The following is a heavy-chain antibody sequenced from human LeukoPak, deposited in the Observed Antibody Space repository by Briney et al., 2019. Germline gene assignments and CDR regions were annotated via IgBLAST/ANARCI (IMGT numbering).Heavy chain of an antibody. Sequence: SETLSLTCAVYGGSFSGYYWSWIRQPPGKGLEWIGEINHSGSTNYNPSLKSRVTILVETYTIQFSLKLISVTAADTAVYYCARVMTTVATRGYFDLWGRGTLVTVSS. V-gene: IGHV4-34*01. CDR2: INHSGST. CDR3: ARVMTTVATRGYFDL. CDR1: GGSFSGYY. D-gene: IGHD4-23*01. J-gene: IGHJ2*01.